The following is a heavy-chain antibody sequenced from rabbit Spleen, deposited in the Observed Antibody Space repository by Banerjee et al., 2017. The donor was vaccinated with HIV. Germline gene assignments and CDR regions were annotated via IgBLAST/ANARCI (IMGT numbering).Heavy chain of an antibody. Sequence: QSLEESGGGLVQPEGSLTLTCKASGFDFSSSGYMCWVRQAPGKGLEWIACIAADSGGTTYYASWPKGRFTISKTSSTTVTLQMTSLTAADTATYFCARDLTDVIGWNFGWWGPGTLVTVS. D-gene: IGHD1-1*01. CDR3: ARDLTDVIGWNFGW. V-gene: IGHV1S40*01. CDR1: GFDFSSSGY. CDR2: IAADSGGTT. J-gene: IGHJ4*01.